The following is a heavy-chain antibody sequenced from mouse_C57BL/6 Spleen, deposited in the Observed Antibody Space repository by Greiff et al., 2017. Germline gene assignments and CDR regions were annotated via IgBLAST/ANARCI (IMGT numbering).Heavy chain of an antibody. CDR3: ARESSLHYCDY. CDR1: GFSLTSYG. CDR2: IWSGGST. Sequence: QVQLQQSGPGLVQPSQSLSITCTVSGFSLTSYGVHWVRQSPGKGLEWLGVIWSGGSTDYNAAFISRLSISKDNSKSQVFFKMNSLQADDTAIYYCARESSLHYCDYWGQGTTLTVSS. V-gene: IGHV2-2*01. J-gene: IGHJ2*01. D-gene: IGHD1-1*01.